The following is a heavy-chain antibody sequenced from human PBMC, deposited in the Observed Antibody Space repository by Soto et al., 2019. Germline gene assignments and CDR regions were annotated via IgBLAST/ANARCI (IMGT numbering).Heavy chain of an antibody. Sequence: ASVKVSCTASGYTFTSYDINWVRQAPGQGLEWMGWMNPNSGNTGYAQKFQGRVTMTRNTSISTAYMELSSLRSEDTAVYYCARTPLDDTYYYYGMDVWGQGTTVTVSS. V-gene: IGHV1-8*01. D-gene: IGHD1-1*01. CDR3: ARTPLDDTYYYYGMDV. CDR1: GYTFTSYD. J-gene: IGHJ6*02. CDR2: MNPNSGNT.